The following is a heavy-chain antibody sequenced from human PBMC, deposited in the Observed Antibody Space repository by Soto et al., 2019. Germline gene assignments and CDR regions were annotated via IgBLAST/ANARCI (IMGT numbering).Heavy chain of an antibody. Sequence: SETLSLTCTVSGGSISSYYWSWIRQPPGKGLEWIGYIYYSGSTNYNPYLKSRVTISVDTSKNQFSLKLSSVTAADTALYYCARLHYYFCSGYYNAFDIWGQGTMVTVSS. V-gene: IGHV4-59*01. CDR1: GGSISSYY. J-gene: IGHJ3*02. D-gene: IGHD3-3*01. CDR2: IYYSGST. CDR3: ARLHYYFCSGYYNAFDI.